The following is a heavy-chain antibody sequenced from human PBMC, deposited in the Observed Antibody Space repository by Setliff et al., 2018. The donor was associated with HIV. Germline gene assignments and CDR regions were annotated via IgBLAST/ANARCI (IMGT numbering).Heavy chain of an antibody. D-gene: IGHD3-10*01. J-gene: IGHJ4*02. Sequence: SETLSLTCAVYGGSFNGYSWTWIRQPPGKGLEWIGGINHSGSTNSNPYLKSRVTTSVDTSKSQFSLRLNSVTATDTALYYCARGRFHRLHRPYSGSGSLGIQYFDYWGQGTLVTVSS. CDR1: GGSFNGYS. CDR3: ARGRFHRLHRPYSGSGSLGIQYFDY. V-gene: IGHV4-34*01. CDR2: INHSGST.